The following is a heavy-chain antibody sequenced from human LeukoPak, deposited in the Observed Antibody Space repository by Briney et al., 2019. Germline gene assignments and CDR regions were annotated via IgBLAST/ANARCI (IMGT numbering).Heavy chain of an antibody. CDR1: GFTFSSYA. CDR2: ISGSGGST. J-gene: IGHJ4*02. D-gene: IGHD3-3*01. V-gene: IGHV3-23*01. Sequence: PGGSLRLSCAASGFTFSSYAMSWVRQAPGKGLEWVSAISGSGGSTYYADSVKGRFTISRDNSKITLYLQMNSLRTEDTAVYYCAKGRAVLRFLEWLPLDYWGQGTLVTVSS. CDR3: AKGRAVLRFLEWLPLDY.